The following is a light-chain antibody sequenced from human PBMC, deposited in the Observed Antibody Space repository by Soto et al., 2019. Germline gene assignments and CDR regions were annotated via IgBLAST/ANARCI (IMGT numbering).Light chain of an antibody. Sequence: IQMTQSPSSLSAAVGDTVTLTWRASQSGDNYLDWYQQKPGKAPKVLIYHASNLQSGVPSRFSGSGSGTEFTLTISSLQSEDFAVYYCQQYNNWPRTFGQGTKVDIK. CDR3: QQYNNWPRT. J-gene: IGKJ1*01. CDR2: HAS. CDR1: QSGDNY. V-gene: IGKV1D-13*01.